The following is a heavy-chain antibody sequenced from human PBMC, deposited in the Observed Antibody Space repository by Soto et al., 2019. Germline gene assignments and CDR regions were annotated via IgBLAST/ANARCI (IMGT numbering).Heavy chain of an antibody. CDR3: ARVAPHNYYMDV. D-gene: IGHD2-21*01. V-gene: IGHV1-69*02. CDR1: GGTFSSYT. Sequence: SVKVSCKASGGTFSSYTISWVRQAPGQGLEWMGRIIPILGIANYAQKFQGRVTITADKSTSTAYMELSSLRSEDTAVYYCARVAPHNYYMDVWGKGTTVTVSS. CDR2: IIPILGIA. J-gene: IGHJ6*03.